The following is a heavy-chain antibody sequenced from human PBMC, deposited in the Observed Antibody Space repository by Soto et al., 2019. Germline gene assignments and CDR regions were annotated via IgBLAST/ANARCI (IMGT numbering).Heavy chain of an antibody. J-gene: IGHJ6*02. CDR3: ARGGSYYNYYYGMDV. CDR2: IDPSDSYT. D-gene: IGHD1-26*01. Sequence: PGESLKISCKGSGYSFTSYWISWVRQMPGKGLEWMGRIDPSDSYTNYSPSFQGHVTISADKSISTAYPQWSSLKASDTAMYYCARGGSYYNYYYGMDVWGQGTTVTVSS. V-gene: IGHV5-10-1*01. CDR1: GYSFTSYW.